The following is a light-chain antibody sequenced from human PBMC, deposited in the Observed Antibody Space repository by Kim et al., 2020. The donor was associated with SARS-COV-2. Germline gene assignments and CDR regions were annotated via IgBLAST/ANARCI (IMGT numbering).Light chain of an antibody. CDR1: PRDVGGSDF. J-gene: IGLJ2*01. CDR3: SSYTSSSTRL. V-gene: IGLV2-14*03. Sequence: GTSINISCAGTPRDVGGSDFVSWYQQHPGRAPKLIIYDYIKRPSGVSNRFSGSRSGNTASLTISGLQTEDEAYYYCSSYTSSSTRLFGGGTQVTVL. CDR2: DYI.